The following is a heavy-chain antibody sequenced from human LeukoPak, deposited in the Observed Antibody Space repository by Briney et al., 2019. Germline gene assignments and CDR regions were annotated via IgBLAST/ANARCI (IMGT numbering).Heavy chain of an antibody. CDR1: GGSFSSYY. V-gene: IGHV4-59*01. D-gene: IGHD1-26*01. CDR3: ARHGGSYTFDL. CDR2: MYDSGST. J-gene: IGHJ4*02. Sequence: SETLSLTCSVSGGSFSSYYWSWIRQPPGKGLELIGYMYDSGSTNYNPSLKSRVTISVDTSKNQFSLRLSSVTAADTAVYYCARHGGSYTFDLWGQGVLVTVSS.